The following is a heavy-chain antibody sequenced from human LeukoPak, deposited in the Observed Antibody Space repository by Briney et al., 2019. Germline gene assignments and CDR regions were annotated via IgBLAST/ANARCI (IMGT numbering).Heavy chain of an antibody. Sequence: GASVKVSCKASGGTFSSYAISWVRQAPGQGLEWMGGIIPIFGTANYAQKFQGRVTITADESTSTAYMELSSLRSEDKAVYYCARETGPENYYGSGSRYYYGMDVWGQGTTVTVSS. V-gene: IGHV1-69*13. CDR1: GGTFSSYA. D-gene: IGHD3-10*01. J-gene: IGHJ6*02. CDR2: IIPIFGTA. CDR3: ARETGPENYYGSGSRYYYGMDV.